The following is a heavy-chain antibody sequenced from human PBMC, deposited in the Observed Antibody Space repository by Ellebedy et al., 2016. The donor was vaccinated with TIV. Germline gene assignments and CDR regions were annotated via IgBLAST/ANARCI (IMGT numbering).Heavy chain of an antibody. CDR1: GFTVSDNY. D-gene: IGHD4-23*01. CDR3: AKDDYGGNSR. Sequence: GESLKISXAASGFTVSDNYMNWVRQAPGKGLEWVSLIRGDGSANYADSVKGRFTISRDISTNTLYLQMNSLRAEDTAVYYCAKDDYGGNSRWGQGTLVTVSS. CDR2: IRGDGSA. V-gene: IGHV3-66*01. J-gene: IGHJ4*02.